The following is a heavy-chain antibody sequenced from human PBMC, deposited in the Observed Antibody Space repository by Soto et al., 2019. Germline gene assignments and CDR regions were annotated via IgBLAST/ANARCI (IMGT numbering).Heavy chain of an antibody. CDR2: IYYGGST. Sequence: SETLSLTCTVSGGSISSYYWSWIRQPPGKGLEWIGYIYYGGSTNYNPSLKSRVTLSVDTSKNQFSLKLSSVTAADTAVYYCARDDYSGEFDYWGQGTLVSVSS. CDR3: ARDDYSGEFDY. V-gene: IGHV4-59*01. D-gene: IGHD4-4*01. CDR1: GGSISSYY. J-gene: IGHJ4*02.